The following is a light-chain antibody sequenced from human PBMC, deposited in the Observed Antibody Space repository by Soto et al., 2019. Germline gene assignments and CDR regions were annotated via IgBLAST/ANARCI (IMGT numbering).Light chain of an antibody. CDR3: SSYTSMSTVL. CDR1: IRDFVDYDY. Sequence: QSALTQPASVSGSPGQSITISCTGTIRDFVDYDYVSWYQQHPCKAPKLMIYEVNNRPSGVSNRFSGSKSGNTAYLTISGLQSEDEADYYCSSYTSMSTVLFGGGTKLTV. V-gene: IGLV2-14*01. CDR2: EVN. J-gene: IGLJ2*01.